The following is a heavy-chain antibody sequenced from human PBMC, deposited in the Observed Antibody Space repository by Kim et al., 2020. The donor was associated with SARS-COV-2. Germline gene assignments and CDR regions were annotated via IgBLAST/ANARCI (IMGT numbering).Heavy chain of an antibody. V-gene: IGHV4-34*01. CDR3: AKGILSRYYGDYRVVRYYYYGMDV. J-gene: IGHJ6*02. CDR2: INHSGST. D-gene: IGHD4-17*01. CDR1: GGSFSGYY. Sequence: SETLSLTCAVYGGSFSGYYWSWIRQPPGKGLEWIGEINHSGSTNYNPSLKSRVTISVDTSKNQFSLKLSSVTAADTAVYYCAKGILSRYYGDYRVVRYYYYGMDVWGQGTTVTVSS.